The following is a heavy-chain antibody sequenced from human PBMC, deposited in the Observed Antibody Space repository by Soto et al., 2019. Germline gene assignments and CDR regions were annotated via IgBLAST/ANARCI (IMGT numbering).Heavy chain of an antibody. J-gene: IGHJ4*02. CDR2: ISGNGRII. V-gene: IGHV3-11*01. CDR1: GFIFSDYY. D-gene: IGHD4-17*01. CDR3: ARDFDADSRTDFDY. Sequence: QVQLVESGGGLVKPGGSLRLSCATSGFIFSDYYMHWIRQAPGKGLEWISYISGNGRIIQYADSAKGRFTISRDNAQNSLYLQMNRIRAEDTALYFCARDFDADSRTDFDYWGQGTLVAVSS.